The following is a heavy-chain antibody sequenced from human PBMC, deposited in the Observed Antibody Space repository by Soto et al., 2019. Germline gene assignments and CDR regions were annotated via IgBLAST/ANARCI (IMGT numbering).Heavy chain of an antibody. CDR1: GGSISSYY. J-gene: IGHJ4*02. Sequence: SETLSLTCTVSGGSISSYYWSWIRQPAGKGLEWIGRIYTSGSTNYNPSLKSRVTMSVDTSKNQFSLKLSSVTAADTAVYYCARDASSGYYYYYFDYWGQGTLVTVSS. CDR3: ARDASSGYYYYYFDY. D-gene: IGHD3-22*01. V-gene: IGHV4-4*07. CDR2: IYTSGST.